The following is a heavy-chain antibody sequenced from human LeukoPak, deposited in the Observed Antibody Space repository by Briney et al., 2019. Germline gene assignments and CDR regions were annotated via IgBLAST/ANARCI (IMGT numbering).Heavy chain of an antibody. CDR2: ILNDGGSA. Sequence: GGSLRLSCAASGFTFNRYWMHWVRQAPGEGPVWVAHILNDGGSASYADSVKGRFTISRDNAKNTLSLQMNSLRAEDTAVYYCVRHNYGYDYWGQGTPVTVSS. V-gene: IGHV3-74*01. D-gene: IGHD5-18*01. CDR1: GFTFNRYW. J-gene: IGHJ4*02. CDR3: VRHNYGYDY.